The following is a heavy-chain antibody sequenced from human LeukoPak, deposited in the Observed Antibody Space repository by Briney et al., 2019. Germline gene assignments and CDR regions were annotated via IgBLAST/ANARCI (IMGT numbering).Heavy chain of an antibody. V-gene: IGHV4-34*01. CDR3: AREGYGSGSYFGY. J-gene: IGHJ4*02. Sequence: PSETLSLTCAVYGGSFSGYYWSWIRQPPGKGLEWIGEINHSGSTNYNPSLKSRVTISVDTSKNQFSLKLSSVTAADTAVYYCAREGYGSGSYFGYWGQGTLVTVSS. CDR1: GGSFSGYY. CDR2: INHSGST. D-gene: IGHD3-10*01.